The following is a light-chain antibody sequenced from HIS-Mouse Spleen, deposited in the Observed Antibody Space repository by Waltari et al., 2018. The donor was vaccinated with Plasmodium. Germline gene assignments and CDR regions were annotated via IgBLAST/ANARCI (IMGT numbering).Light chain of an antibody. J-gene: IGLJ3*02. Sequence: QSALTQPRPVSGSPGPSVTISCPGPSSDVGGYNHVSWYQQHPGKAPKLRIYDVSKRPSGVPDRFSGSKSGNTASLTISGLQAEDEADYYCCSYAGSYTWVFGGGTKLTVL. CDR3: CSYAGSYTWV. CDR1: SSDVGGYNH. V-gene: IGLV2-11*01. CDR2: DVS.